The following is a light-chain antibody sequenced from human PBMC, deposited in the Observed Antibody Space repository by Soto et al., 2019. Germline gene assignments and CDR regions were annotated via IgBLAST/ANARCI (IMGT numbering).Light chain of an antibody. V-gene: IGKV1-39*01. CDR2: AAS. Sequence: DIQMTQSPSTLSASVGDRVTITCRASQSISTYLNWYQQKVGRAPTLLIDAASSLQSGVPSTFSGGGCGTDFSLTLSSLQPEDFAMYFCQQCYSSRRTFGQGTKVEIK. CDR1: QSISTY. CDR3: QQCYSSRRT. J-gene: IGKJ1*01.